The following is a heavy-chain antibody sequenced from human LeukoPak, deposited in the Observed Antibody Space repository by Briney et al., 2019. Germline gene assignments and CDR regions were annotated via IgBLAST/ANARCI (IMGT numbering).Heavy chain of an antibody. Sequence: GASVKVSCKASGYTFTSYYMHWVRQAPGQGLEWMGWINPNSGGTNYAQKFQGRVTMTRDTSISTAYMELSRLRSDDTAVYYCARDQLEYSSSPHPGRFQHWGQGTLVTVSS. V-gene: IGHV1-2*02. CDR2: INPNSGGT. CDR3: ARDQLEYSSSPHPGRFQH. J-gene: IGHJ1*01. CDR1: GYTFTSYY. D-gene: IGHD6-6*01.